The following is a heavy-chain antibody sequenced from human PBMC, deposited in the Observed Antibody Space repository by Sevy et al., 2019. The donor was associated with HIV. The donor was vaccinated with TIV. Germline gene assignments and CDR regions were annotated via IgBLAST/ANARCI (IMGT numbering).Heavy chain of an antibody. J-gene: IGHJ4*02. CDR1: GYTLTELS. Sequence: ASVKVSCKVSGYTLTELSMHWVRQAPGKGLEWMGGLDPEDGETIYAQKFQGRVTMTEDTSTDTAYMELSSLRSEDTAVYYCATDVIRWYVGAFDYWGQGTLVTVSS. CDR2: LDPEDGET. V-gene: IGHV1-24*01. D-gene: IGHD2-15*01. CDR3: ATDVIRWYVGAFDY.